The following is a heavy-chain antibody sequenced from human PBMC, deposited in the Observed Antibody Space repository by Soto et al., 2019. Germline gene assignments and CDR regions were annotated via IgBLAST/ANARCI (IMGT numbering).Heavy chain of an antibody. Sequence: QVQLVESGGGVVQPGRSLRLSCVASGFTFRSYGMHWVRQAPGKGLDWVAVISYDGSNKHYADSVKGRFTISRDNSKNTLYLQMNSLRAEDTAVYYCAKVLSYGPPYYFHGMDVWGQGTTVTVSS. V-gene: IGHV3-30*18. J-gene: IGHJ6*02. D-gene: IGHD2-15*01. CDR3: AKVLSYGPPYYFHGMDV. CDR2: ISYDGSNK. CDR1: GFTFRSYG.